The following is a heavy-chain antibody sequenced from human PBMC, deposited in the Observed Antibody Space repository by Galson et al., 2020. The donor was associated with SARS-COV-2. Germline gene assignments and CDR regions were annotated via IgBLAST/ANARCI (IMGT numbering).Heavy chain of an antibody. CDR2: IKSKSDGGTT. J-gene: IGHJ4*02. Sequence: GESLKIHCAASGFTFSNAWMSWVRQAPGKGLEWVGRIKSKSDGGTTDYAAPAKGRFTISRDDSKNTLYLQMNSLKTEDTAVYYCTTDLHDYGDLDSGGQGALVTFSS. CDR1: GFTFSNAW. D-gene: IGHD4-17*01. CDR3: TTDLHDYGDLDS. V-gene: IGHV3-15*01.